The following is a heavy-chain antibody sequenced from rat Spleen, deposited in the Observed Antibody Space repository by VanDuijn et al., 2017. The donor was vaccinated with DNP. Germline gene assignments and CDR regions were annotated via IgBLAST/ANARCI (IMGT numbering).Heavy chain of an antibody. CDR3: ARGSTSIYWYFDF. CDR2: MSPTSRSS. J-gene: IGHJ1*01. D-gene: IGHD3-1*01. V-gene: IGHV5-25*01. Sequence: EVQLVESGGGLVQPGKSMKLSCAASGFSFRDYDMAWVRQAPTKGLGWVACMSPTSRSSYYRDSVKGRFTVSRDDAKSILYLQMNSLKSEDTATYYCARGSTSIYWYFDFWGPGTMVTVSS. CDR1: GFSFRDYD.